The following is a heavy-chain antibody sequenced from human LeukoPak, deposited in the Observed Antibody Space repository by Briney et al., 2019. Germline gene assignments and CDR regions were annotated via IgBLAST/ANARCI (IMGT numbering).Heavy chain of an antibody. CDR2: ISWNSGSI. J-gene: IGHJ4*02. CDR1: GFTFADYA. V-gene: IGHV3-9*01. CDR3: AIREMYSSGWCLGY. D-gene: IGHD6-19*01. Sequence: PGGSLRLSCAASGFTFADYAMHWVRQAPGKGLELVSGISWNSGSIGYADSVKGRFTISRDNSKNTLYLQMNSLRAEDTALYYCAIREMYSSGWCLGYWGQGTLVTVSS.